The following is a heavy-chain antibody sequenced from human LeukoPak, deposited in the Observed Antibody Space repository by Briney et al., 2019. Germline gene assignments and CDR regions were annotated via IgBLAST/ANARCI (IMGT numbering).Heavy chain of an antibody. D-gene: IGHD6-13*01. J-gene: IGHJ4*02. V-gene: IGHV1-46*01. CDR1: GYTFTNYY. CDR2: INPSAGST. Sequence: ASVKVSCKASGYTFTNYYMHWVRQAPGQGLEWMGLINPSAGSTTYPQKFQGRVTITADTSTDTVYMELTTLRSEDTAIYYCARGKAAAADYWGQGTLVTVSS. CDR3: ARGKAAAADY.